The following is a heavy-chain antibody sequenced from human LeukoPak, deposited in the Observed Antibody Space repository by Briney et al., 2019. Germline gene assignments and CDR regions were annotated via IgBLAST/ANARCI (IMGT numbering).Heavy chain of an antibody. CDR2: ISSSSSYI. CDR3: ARDGIAVAGTGAFDI. Sequence: GGSLRLSCAASGFTFSSYSMNWVRQAPGKGLEWVSSISSSSSYIYYADSVKGRFTISRDNAKDSLYLQMNSLRAEDTAVYYCARDGIAVAGTGAFDIWGQGTMVTVSS. D-gene: IGHD6-19*01. CDR1: GFTFSSYS. V-gene: IGHV3-21*01. J-gene: IGHJ3*02.